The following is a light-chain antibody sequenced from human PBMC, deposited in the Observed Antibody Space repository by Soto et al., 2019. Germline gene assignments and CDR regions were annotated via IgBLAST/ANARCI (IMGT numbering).Light chain of an antibody. CDR3: LQYQTYPLT. Sequence: DIQMTQSPSTLSASIGDRVTITCRASQSIGSELAWYQQKPGKAPNLLIYKASSLGSGVPSTFSGSGSGTEFTLTVSSLQPDDFATYYCLQYQTYPLTFGGGTKVEIK. CDR2: KAS. V-gene: IGKV1-5*03. CDR1: QSIGSE. J-gene: IGKJ4*01.